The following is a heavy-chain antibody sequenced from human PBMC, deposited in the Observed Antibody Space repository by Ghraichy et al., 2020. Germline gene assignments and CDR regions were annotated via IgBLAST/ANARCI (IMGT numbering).Heavy chain of an antibody. CDR1: GFTFSSYA. J-gene: IGHJ4*02. Sequence: GGSLRLSCTASGFTFSSYAMSWVRQAPGKGLEWVSAISGSGGSTYYADSVKGRFTISRDNSKNTLYLQMNSRRADDTAVYYCAKPYSSGWYGSFDYWGQGTLVTVSS. CDR2: ISGSGGST. V-gene: IGHV3-23*01. CDR3: AKPYSSGWYGSFDY. D-gene: IGHD6-19*01.